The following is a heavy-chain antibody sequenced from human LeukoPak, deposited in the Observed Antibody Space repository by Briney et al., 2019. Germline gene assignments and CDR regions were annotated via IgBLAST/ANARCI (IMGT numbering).Heavy chain of an antibody. Sequence: PGGSLRLSCAASGFTFSSYGMHRVRQAPGKGLEWVAFIRFDGSNKYYADSVKGRFTISRDNSKNTVYLQMNSLRAEDTAVYYCAKGLLRFLEWTFDPWGQGTLVTASS. J-gene: IGHJ5*02. CDR3: AKGLLRFLEWTFDP. CDR1: GFTFSSYG. CDR2: IRFDGSNK. D-gene: IGHD3-3*01. V-gene: IGHV3-30*02.